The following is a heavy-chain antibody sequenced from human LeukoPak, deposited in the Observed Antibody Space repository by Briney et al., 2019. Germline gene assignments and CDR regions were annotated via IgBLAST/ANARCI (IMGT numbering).Heavy chain of an antibody. D-gene: IGHD3-10*01. J-gene: IGHJ5*02. Sequence: SETLSLTCTVSGYSFSSGYYWGWIRRSPGKGLEWMGSIYHSGSTYYNPSLKSRVTISVDTSKNQFSLKLSSVTAADTAVYYCAREAEWILWFWFDPWGQGTLVTVSS. CDR2: IYHSGST. CDR1: GYSFSSGYY. V-gene: IGHV4-38-2*02. CDR3: AREAEWILWFWFDP.